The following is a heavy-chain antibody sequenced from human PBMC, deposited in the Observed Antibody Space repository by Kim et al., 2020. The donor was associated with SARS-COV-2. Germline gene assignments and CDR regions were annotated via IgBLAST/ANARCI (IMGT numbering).Heavy chain of an antibody. J-gene: IGHJ4*02. D-gene: IGHD4-17*01. V-gene: IGHV3-30*02. Sequence: DSVKGRFTISRDNYKNTLYLQMNSLRAEDTAVYYCAKSHHWVTTVTRFDYWGQGTLVTVSS. CDR3: AKSHHWVTTVTRFDY.